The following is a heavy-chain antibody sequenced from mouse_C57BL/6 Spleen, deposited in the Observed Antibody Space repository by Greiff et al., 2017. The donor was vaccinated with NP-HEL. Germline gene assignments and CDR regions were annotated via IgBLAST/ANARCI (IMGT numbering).Heavy chain of an antibody. D-gene: IGHD1-1*01. V-gene: IGHV1-80*01. Sequence: QVQLQQSGAELVKPGASVKISCKASGYAFSSYWMNWVKQRPGKGLEWIGQIYPGDGDTNYNGKFKGKATLTADKSSSTAYMQLSSLTSEDSAVYFCARRGVVATPYAMDYWGQGTSVTVSS. CDR1: GYAFSSYW. CDR3: ARRGVVATPYAMDY. J-gene: IGHJ4*01. CDR2: IYPGDGDT.